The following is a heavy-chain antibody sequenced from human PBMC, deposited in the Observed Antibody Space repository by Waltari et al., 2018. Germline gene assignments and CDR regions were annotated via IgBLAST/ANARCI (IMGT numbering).Heavy chain of an antibody. V-gene: IGHV4-31*03. J-gene: IGHJ4*02. CDR1: GYSISRGGFY. CDR3: ARAQSGGYCFDF. Sequence: QVQLQESGPGLLKPSQTLSLSCNVSGYSISRGGFYWGWVRQYPEKGLEWLAYMYYDGSTYYNPSLKRRLHIAIDASNNQFSLQLRDVSAADTAIYFCARAQSGGYCFDFWGQGTLVTVSS. CDR2: MYYDGST. D-gene: IGHD2-21*01.